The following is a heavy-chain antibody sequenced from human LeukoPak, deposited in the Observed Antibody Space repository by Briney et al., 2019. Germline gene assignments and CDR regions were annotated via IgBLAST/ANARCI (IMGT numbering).Heavy chain of an antibody. Sequence: GGSLRLSCTASGFTFGDYAMSWFRQAPGKGLEWVGFIRSKAYGGTTEYAASVKGRFTISRDDSKSIAYLQMNSLRAEDTAVCYCAREHGRHPDDAFDIWGQGTMVTVSS. J-gene: IGHJ3*02. D-gene: IGHD1-14*01. CDR1: GFTFGDYA. CDR2: IRSKAYGGTT. CDR3: AREHGRHPDDAFDI. V-gene: IGHV3-49*03.